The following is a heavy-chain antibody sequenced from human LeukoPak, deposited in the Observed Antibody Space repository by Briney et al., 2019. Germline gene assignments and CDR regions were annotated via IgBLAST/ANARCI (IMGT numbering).Heavy chain of an antibody. V-gene: IGHV4-34*01. CDR2: INHSGST. CDR3: ARLYCSSSTCYHLYLDF. J-gene: IGHJ4*02. D-gene: IGHD2-2*01. CDR1: GGSFSGYY. Sequence: SETLSPTCAVYGGSFSGYYWSWIRQPPGKGLEWIGEINHSGSTNYNPSLKSRVTISVDTSKNQFSLKLSSVTAADTAVYYCARLYCSSSTCYHLYLDFWGQGTLVTVSS.